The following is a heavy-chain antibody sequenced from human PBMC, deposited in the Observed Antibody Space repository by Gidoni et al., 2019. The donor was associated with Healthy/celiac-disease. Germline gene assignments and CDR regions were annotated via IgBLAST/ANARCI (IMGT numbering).Heavy chain of an antibody. CDR3: ARTLRKWELLTYAFDI. CDR2: ISYDGSNK. Sequence: QVQLVGSGGGVVQPGRSLRLSCAASGFTFSSYAMHWVRQAPGKGLEWVAVISYDGSNKYYADSVKGRFTISRDNSKNTLYLQMNSLRAEDTAVYYCARTLRKWELLTYAFDIWGQGTMVTVSS. V-gene: IGHV3-30-3*01. J-gene: IGHJ3*02. D-gene: IGHD1-26*01. CDR1: GFTFSSYA.